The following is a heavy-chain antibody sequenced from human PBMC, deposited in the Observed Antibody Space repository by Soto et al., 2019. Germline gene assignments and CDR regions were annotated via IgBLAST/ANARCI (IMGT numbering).Heavy chain of an antibody. Sequence: SVKVSCKASGGTFSSYTISWVRQAPGQGLEWMGRIIPILGIANYAQKFQGRVTITADKSTSTAYMELSSLRSEDTAVYYCARAYLVPAAMSLGEYFQHWAQGNLVTVS. CDR3: ARAYLVPAAMSLGEYFQH. V-gene: IGHV1-69*02. D-gene: IGHD2-2*01. CDR2: IIPILGIA. CDR1: GGTFSSYT. J-gene: IGHJ1*01.